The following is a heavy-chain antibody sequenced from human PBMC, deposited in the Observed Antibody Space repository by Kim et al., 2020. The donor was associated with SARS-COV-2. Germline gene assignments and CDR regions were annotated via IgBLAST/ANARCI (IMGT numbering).Heavy chain of an antibody. CDR1: GGSISSSSYY. V-gene: IGHV4-39*01. CDR2: VYYSGST. CDR3: ARPGVGCPTVPRYPRQWDFDL. J-gene: IGHJ2*01. Sequence: SETLSLTCTVSGGSISSSSYYWGWIRQPPGKGLEWIGNVYYSGSTYYNPSLKSCVSISVDTSKNQFSLKLSSVTAADTAVYYCARPGVGCPTVPRYPRQWDFDLWGRGTLVTVSA. D-gene: IGHD7-27*01.